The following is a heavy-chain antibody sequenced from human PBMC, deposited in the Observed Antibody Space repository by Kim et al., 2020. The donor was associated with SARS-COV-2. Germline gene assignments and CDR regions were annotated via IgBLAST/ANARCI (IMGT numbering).Heavy chain of an antibody. CDR3: ARENGDYVFDY. CDR2: T. J-gene: IGHJ4*02. Sequence: TNSNPYRKSRVTISVDTSKNHFSLKRSSVTAADTAVYYCARENGDYVFDYWGQGTLVTVSS. D-gene: IGHD4-17*01. V-gene: IGHV4-59*01.